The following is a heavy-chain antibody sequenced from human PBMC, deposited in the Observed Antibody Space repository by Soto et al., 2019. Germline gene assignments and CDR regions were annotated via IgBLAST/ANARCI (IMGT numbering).Heavy chain of an antibody. CDR1: GFTFSSSP. Sequence: GSLRLSCVVSGFTFSSSPMSWVRQAPGKGLEWVSGINGGDDSKHYAESVRGRFTITRDNSKNTLLLQMNSLRAEDTAFYFCAKGGSFGGILDSWGRGTLVTVSS. D-gene: IGHD3-10*01. CDR3: AKGGSFGGILDS. CDR2: INGGDDSK. J-gene: IGHJ4*02. V-gene: IGHV3-23*01.